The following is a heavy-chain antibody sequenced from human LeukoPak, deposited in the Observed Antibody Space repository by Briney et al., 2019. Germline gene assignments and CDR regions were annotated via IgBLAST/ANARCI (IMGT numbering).Heavy chain of an antibody. CDR1: GGSISSSRYY. Sequence: SETLSLTCTASGGSISSSRYYWGWIRQPPGKGLEWIGTIYYSGSTYYNPSLKSRVTISVDTSKNQFSLRLSSVTAADTAVFYCASLVGDDFWNVFYYNMDVWGKETTVTASS. D-gene: IGHD3-3*01. CDR3: ASLVGDDFWNVFYYNMDV. J-gene: IGHJ6*03. CDR2: IYYSGST. V-gene: IGHV4-39*01.